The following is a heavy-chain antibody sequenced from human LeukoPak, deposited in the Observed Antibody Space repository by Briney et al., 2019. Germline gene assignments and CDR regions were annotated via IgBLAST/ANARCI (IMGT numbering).Heavy chain of an antibody. V-gene: IGHV3-30*18. CDR1: GFTFSSYW. CDR2: MSNSGENT. D-gene: IGHD4-17*01. CDR3: AKGGASVTRYVDY. J-gene: IGHJ4*02. Sequence: GGSLRLSCAASGFTFSSYWMSWVRQAPGKGLEWVGIMSNSGENTFYGEAVKGRFTISRDNSQNTLYLQMNSLRPEDTAVYYCAKGGASVTRYVDYWGQGTLVTVSS.